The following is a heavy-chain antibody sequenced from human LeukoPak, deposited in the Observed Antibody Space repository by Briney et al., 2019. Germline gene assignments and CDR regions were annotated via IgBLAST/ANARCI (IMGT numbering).Heavy chain of an antibody. CDR3: ARDRDPGGLIDY. Sequence: PSETLSLTCTVSGGSISSYYWTWVRQPAGKGLEWIGRIYSTGLTNYNPSSESRVTLSLDTSKSQFFLKLSSMTAADTAVYYCARDRDPGGLIDYWGQGNLVTVSS. D-gene: IGHD3-16*01. CDR2: IYSTGLT. CDR1: GGSISSYY. V-gene: IGHV4-4*07. J-gene: IGHJ4*02.